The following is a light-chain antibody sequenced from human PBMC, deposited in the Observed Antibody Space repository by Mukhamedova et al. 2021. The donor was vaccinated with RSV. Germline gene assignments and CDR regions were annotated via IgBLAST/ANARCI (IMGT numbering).Light chain of an antibody. CDR1: Y. CDR2: GAS. V-gene: IGKV3-20*01. J-gene: IGKJ1*01. Sequence: YLAWYQQTPGQAPRLLIYGASSRAPGIPDRFSGRGSGTAFTLTISRLEPEDFAVYYCQQYYSSPRTFGQGTKVEIK. CDR3: QQYYSSPRT.